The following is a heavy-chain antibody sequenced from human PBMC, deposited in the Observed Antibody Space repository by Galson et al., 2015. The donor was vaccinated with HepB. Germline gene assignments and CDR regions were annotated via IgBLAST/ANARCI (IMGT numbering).Heavy chain of an antibody. D-gene: IGHD4-23*01. CDR1: GGSISSGDYY. CDR3: ARDLRPGGYYYYMDV. V-gene: IGHV4-31*03. Sequence: LSLTCTVSGGSISSGDYYWSWIRQHPGKGLEWIGYIYHSGSAYYNPSLTSRVTISVDTSKNQFTLKLSSVTAADTAVYYCARDLRPGGYYYYMDVWGKGTTVTVSS. J-gene: IGHJ6*03. CDR2: IYHSGSA.